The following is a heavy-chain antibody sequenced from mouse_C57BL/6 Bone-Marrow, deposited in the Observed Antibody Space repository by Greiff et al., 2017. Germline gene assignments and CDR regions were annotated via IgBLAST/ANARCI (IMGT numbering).Heavy chain of an antibody. J-gene: IGHJ3*01. CDR2: INPNNGGT. Sequence: VQLQQSGPELVKPGASVKIPCKASGYTFTDYNMDWVKQSHGKSLEWIGDINPNNGGTIYNQKFKGKATLTVDKSSSTAYMELRSLTSEDTAVYYCARYYGSSRFAYWGQGTLVTVSA. CDR3: ARYYGSSRFAY. CDR1: GYTFTDYN. V-gene: IGHV1-18*01. D-gene: IGHD1-1*01.